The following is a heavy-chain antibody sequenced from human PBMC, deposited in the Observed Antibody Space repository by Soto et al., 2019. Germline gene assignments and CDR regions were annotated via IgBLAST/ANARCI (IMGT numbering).Heavy chain of an antibody. J-gene: IGHJ4*02. Sequence: GGSLRLSCAASGFTFSSYSMNWVRQAPGKGLEWVSSISSSSSYIYYADSVKGRFTISRDNAKNSLYLQMNSLRAEDTAVYYCLALWFGELPFDYWGQGTLVTVSS. CDR1: GFTFSSYS. CDR2: ISSSSSYI. D-gene: IGHD3-10*01. CDR3: LALWFGELPFDY. V-gene: IGHV3-21*01.